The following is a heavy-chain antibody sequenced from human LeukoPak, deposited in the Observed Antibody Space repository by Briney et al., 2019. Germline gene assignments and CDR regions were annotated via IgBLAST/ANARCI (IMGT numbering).Heavy chain of an antibody. CDR3: ARAEGYGGELDS. Sequence: GRSLRLSCAASGFTFSSYAMHWVRQAPGKGLEWVAVIPYDGSNKYYADSVKGRFTISRENSKNRLYLQMNSLRAEDTAVYYCARAEGYGGELDSWGQGTLVTVSS. J-gene: IGHJ4*02. CDR2: IPYDGSNK. D-gene: IGHD4-23*01. CDR1: GFTFSSYA. V-gene: IGHV3-30*04.